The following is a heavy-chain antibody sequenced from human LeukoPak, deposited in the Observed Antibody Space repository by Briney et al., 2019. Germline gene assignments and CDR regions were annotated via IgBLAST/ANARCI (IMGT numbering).Heavy chain of an antibody. Sequence: GGSLRLSCAASGFTFGTYTMNWVRQAPGKGLEWVSSISGRSNYIYYADSVKGRFTMSRDNAKNSVYLQMNRLRVEDTAVYYCARRSYRGVIGLYYYYYMDVWGKGTPVTVSS. V-gene: IGHV3-21*06. D-gene: IGHD3-16*02. J-gene: IGHJ6*03. CDR1: GFTFGTYT. CDR2: ISGRSNYI. CDR3: ARRSYRGVIGLYYYYYMDV.